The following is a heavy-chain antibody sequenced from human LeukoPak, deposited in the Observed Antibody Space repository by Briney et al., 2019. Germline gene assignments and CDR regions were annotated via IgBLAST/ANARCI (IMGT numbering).Heavy chain of an antibody. V-gene: IGHV3-11*04. D-gene: IGHD1-26*01. CDR3: AILGTQGLRAFDI. CDR1: GFTFSDYY. J-gene: IGHJ3*02. Sequence: PGGSLRLSCAASGFTFSDYYMSWIRQAPGKGLEWVSYISSSGSTIYYADSVKGRFTISRDNAKNSLYLQMNSLRAEDTAVYYCAILGTQGLRAFDIWGQGTMVTVSS. CDR2: ISSSGSTI.